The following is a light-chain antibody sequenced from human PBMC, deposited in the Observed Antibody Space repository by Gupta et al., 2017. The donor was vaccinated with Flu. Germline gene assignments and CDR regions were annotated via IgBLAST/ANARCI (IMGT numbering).Light chain of an antibody. J-gene: IGKJ3*01. V-gene: IGKV1-39*01. CDR1: QSISNY. CDR3: QQSYSTPF. Sequence: DIQMTQSPSSLSASVGDRVTITYRASQSISNYLNWYQQKPGKAPKLLIYGASSLHSGVPSRFSGSGSGTDFTLTISSLQPEDFATYYCQQSYSTPFFGPGTKVDIK. CDR2: GAS.